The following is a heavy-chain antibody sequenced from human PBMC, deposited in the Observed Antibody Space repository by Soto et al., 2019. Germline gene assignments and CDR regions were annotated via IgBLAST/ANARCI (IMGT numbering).Heavy chain of an antibody. V-gene: IGHV3-30-3*01. CDR1: GFTFSSYA. J-gene: IGHJ4*02. Sequence: QVQLVESGGGVVQPGRSLRLSCAASGFTFSSYAMHWVRQAPGKGLEWVAVISYDGSNKYYADSVKGRFTISRDNSKNTLYLQMNSLRAEDTAVYYCARDPTFDWLLGGSGWLRAGLSGSYSGYWGQGTLVTVSS. CDR2: ISYDGSNK. D-gene: IGHD3-9*01. CDR3: ARDPTFDWLLGGSGWLRAGLSGSYSGY.